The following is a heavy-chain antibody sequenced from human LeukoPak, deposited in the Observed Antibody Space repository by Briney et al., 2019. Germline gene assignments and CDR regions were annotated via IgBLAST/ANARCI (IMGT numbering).Heavy chain of an antibody. CDR1: GGSFSGYY. CDR3: ARGFVVVAATELDP. D-gene: IGHD2-15*01. J-gene: IGHJ5*02. V-gene: IGHV4-34*01. CDR2: INHSGST. Sequence: PSETLSLTCAVYGGSFSGYYWSWIRQPPGKGLEWIGEINHSGSTNYNPSLKSRVTISVDTSKSQFSLKLSSVTAADTAVYYCARGFVVVAATELDPWGQGTLVTVSS.